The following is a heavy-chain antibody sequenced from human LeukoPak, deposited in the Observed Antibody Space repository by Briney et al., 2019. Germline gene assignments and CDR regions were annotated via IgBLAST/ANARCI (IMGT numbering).Heavy chain of an antibody. CDR2: IFGSGGSP. V-gene: IGHV3-23*01. CDR1: GFTFGSDA. J-gene: IGHJ4*02. D-gene: IGHD5-18*01. CDR3: GKTTAGYSSGQKPAWPVDY. Sequence: GGSLRLSCAASGFTFGSDAMYWVRQAPGKGLEWVAGIFGSGGSPHYADSVKGRFTISRDNSKNTVYLQINSLRAEDTAVYYCGKTTAGYSSGQKPAWPVDYWGQGTLVTVSS.